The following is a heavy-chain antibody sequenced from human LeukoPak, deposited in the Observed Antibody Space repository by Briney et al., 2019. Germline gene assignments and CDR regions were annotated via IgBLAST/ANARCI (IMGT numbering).Heavy chain of an antibody. CDR2: IYYSGST. CDR3: ARGYGGTIDY. CDR1: GGSISSGGYY. V-gene: IGHV4-31*03. D-gene: IGHD4-23*01. Sequence: SETLSLTCTVSGGSISSGGYYWSWIRQHPGRGLEWIGYIYYSGSTYYIPSLKSRVTISVDTSKNQFSLKLSSVTAADTAVYYCARGYGGTIDYWGQGTLVTVSS. J-gene: IGHJ4*02.